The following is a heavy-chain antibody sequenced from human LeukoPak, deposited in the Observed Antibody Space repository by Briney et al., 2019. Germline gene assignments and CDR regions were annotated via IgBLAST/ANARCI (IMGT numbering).Heavy chain of an antibody. J-gene: IGHJ4*02. CDR2: IYYSGST. CDR1: GGSISSYY. V-gene: IGHV4-59*01. Sequence: SETLSLTCTVSGGSISSYYWSWIRQPPGKGLERIGYIYYSGSTNYNPSLRSRVTISVDTSKNQFSLKLSSVTAADTAVYYCARAYVEYGIMVTTYFPDYWGQGTLVTVSS. CDR3: ARAYVEYGIMVTTYFPDY. D-gene: IGHD4-17*01.